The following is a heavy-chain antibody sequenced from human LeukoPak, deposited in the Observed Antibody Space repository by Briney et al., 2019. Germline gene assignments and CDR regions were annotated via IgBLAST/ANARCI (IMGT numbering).Heavy chain of an antibody. CDR3: ARDGDSSSRFLHNWFDP. J-gene: IGHJ5*02. D-gene: IGHD6-13*01. CDR1: GYTFTAYY. Sequence: ASVKVSCKASGYTFTAYYMNWVRQAPGQGLEWMGWINPDSGGTNYAQNFQGRVTMTRDTSISTAYMELSSLRSDATAVYFCARDGDSSSRFLHNWFDPWGQGTLVTVSS. CDR2: INPDSGGT. V-gene: IGHV1-2*02.